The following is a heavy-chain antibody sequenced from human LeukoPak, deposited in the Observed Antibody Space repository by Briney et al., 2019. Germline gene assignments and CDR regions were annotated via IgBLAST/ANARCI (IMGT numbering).Heavy chain of an antibody. V-gene: IGHV1-3*01. D-gene: IGHD3-10*01. CDR1: GYTFTSYA. CDR2: INAGNGNT. CDR3: ARGFTMVRGVSYYYYGMDV. J-gene: IGHJ6*02. Sequence: GASVKVSCKASGYTFTSYAMHWVRQAPGQRLEWMGWINAGNGNTKYSQKFQGRVTITRDTSTSTAYMELRSLRSDDTAVYYCARGFTMVRGVSYYYYGMDVWGQGTTVTVSS.